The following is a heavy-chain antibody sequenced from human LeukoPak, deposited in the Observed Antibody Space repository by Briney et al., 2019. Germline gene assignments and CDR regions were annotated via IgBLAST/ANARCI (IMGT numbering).Heavy chain of an antibody. D-gene: IGHD6-13*01. CDR2: IYPGDSDT. CDR1: GYSFTSYW. V-gene: IGHV5-51*01. Sequence: GESLQISCQGSGYSFTSYWIGWVRQMLGKGLEWMGIIYPGDSDTRYSPAFQGQVTISADKSISTAYLQWSSLKASDTAMYYCARQSSTVVFDYWGQGTLVTVSS. J-gene: IGHJ4*02. CDR3: ARQSSTVVFDY.